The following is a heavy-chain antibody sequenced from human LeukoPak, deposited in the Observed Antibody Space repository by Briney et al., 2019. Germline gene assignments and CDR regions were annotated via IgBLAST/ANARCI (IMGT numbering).Heavy chain of an antibody. CDR1: GYTFTGSGWY. J-gene: IGHJ4*02. D-gene: IGHD3-10*01. Sequence: DSVKVSCKASGYTFTGSGWYLCWLRQAPGQGLECVGWIHPNNGATLYAQKFQGRVAMTTDTSISTAYMELSRLRPDDTAMYYCARDGPAQMVDFDYWGQGTLVTVSP. CDR2: IHPNNGAT. CDR3: ARDGPAQMVDFDY. V-gene: IGHV1-2*02.